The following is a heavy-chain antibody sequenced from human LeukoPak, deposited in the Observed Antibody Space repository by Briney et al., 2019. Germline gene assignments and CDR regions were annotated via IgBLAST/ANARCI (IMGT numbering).Heavy chain of an antibody. D-gene: IGHD3-10*01. CDR2: INNSGST. CDR3: ARVKATMVRGPWRVFDY. V-gene: IGHV4-34*01. CDR1: GGSFSGYY. J-gene: IGHJ4*02. Sequence: SETLSLTCAVYGGSFSGYYWSWIRQPPGKGLEWIGGINNSGSTNYNPSLKSRVTISVDTSKNQFSLKLSSVTAADTAVYYCARVKATMVRGPWRVFDYWGQGTLVTVSS.